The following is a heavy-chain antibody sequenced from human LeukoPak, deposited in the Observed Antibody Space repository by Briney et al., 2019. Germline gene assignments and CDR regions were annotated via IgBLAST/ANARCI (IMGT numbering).Heavy chain of an antibody. CDR1: GGSFSGYY. J-gene: IGHJ5*02. CDR2: INHSGST. D-gene: IGHD3-22*01. Sequence: PSETLSLTCAVYGGSFSGYYWSWIRQPPGKGLEWIGEINHSGSTNYNPSLKSRVTISVDTSKNQFSLKLSSVTAADTAVYYCARRPPFGIVENWFDPWGQGTLVTVSS. CDR3: ARRPPFGIVENWFDP. V-gene: IGHV4-34*01.